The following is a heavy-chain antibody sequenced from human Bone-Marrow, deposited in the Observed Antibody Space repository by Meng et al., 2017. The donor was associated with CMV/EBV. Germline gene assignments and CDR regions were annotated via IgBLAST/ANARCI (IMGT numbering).Heavy chain of an antibody. Sequence: GESLKISCAASGFTVSSNYMSWVRQAPGKGLEWGSVIYSGGSTYYADSVKGRFTISRDNSKNTLYLQMNSLRAENTAVYYCARGYSSSSRFLFNYWGQGTLVTVSS. CDR1: GFTVSSNY. V-gene: IGHV3-53*01. J-gene: IGHJ4*02. D-gene: IGHD6-6*01. CDR3: ARGYSSSSRFLFNY. CDR2: IYSGGST.